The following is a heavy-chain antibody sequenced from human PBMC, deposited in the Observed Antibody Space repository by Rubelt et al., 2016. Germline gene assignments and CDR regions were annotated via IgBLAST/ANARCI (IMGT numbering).Heavy chain of an antibody. Sequence: AASGFTFDDYTMHWVRQAPGKGLEWVTLISWDGGSTYYADSVKGRLTISRDNSKNSLYLQMNRLRTEDTALYYCAKDLSKLLWFGEDFDYWGQGTLVTVSS. J-gene: IGHJ4*02. CDR1: GFTFDDYT. V-gene: IGHV3-43*01. CDR3: AKDLSKLLWFGEDFDY. CDR2: ISWDGGST. D-gene: IGHD3-10*01.